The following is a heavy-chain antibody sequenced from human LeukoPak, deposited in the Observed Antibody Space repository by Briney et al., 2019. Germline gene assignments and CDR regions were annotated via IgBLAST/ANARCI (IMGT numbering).Heavy chain of an antibody. J-gene: IGHJ4*02. V-gene: IGHV4-59*12. CDR2: IYHSGST. CDR1: GDSISTYY. CDR3: ARAGYSSSSSYPFDY. Sequence: PSETLSLTCTVSGDSISTYYWSWIRQSPGKGLEWIGYIYHSGSTKYNPSLKSRVTISIDTSKNQFSLKLSSVTAADTAVYYCARAGYSSSSSYPFDYWGQGTLVTVSS. D-gene: IGHD6-6*01.